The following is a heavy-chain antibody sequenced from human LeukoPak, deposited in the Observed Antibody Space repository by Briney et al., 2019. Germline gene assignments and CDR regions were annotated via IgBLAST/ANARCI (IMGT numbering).Heavy chain of an antibody. CDR3: ARGGYDFVYYYYGMDV. V-gene: IGHV1-2*06. CDR1: GYTFTGYY. D-gene: IGHD3-3*01. Sequence: ASVKVSLKASGYTFTGYYVHWVRQAPGQGLEWMGRINPNNGGTNNAQKFQGRVTMTSDRSISTAYMELSRLRSDDTAVYYCARGGYDFVYYYYGMDVGGQGTTVTVSS. CDR2: INPNNGGT. J-gene: IGHJ6*02.